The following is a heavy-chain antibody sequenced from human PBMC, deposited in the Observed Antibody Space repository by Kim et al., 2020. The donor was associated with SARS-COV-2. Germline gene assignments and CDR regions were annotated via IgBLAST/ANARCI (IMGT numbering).Heavy chain of an antibody. J-gene: IGHJ6*02. Sequence: SETLSLTCAVYGGSFSGYYWSWIRQPPGKGLEWIGEINHSGSTNYNPSLKSRVTISVDTSKNQFSLKLSSVTAADTAVYYCARDHDTAYDSSGYQDLDYYYGMDVWGQGTTVTVSS. CDR2: INHSGST. CDR3: ARDHDTAYDSSGYQDLDYYYGMDV. CDR1: GGSFSGYY. V-gene: IGHV4-34*01. D-gene: IGHD3-22*01.